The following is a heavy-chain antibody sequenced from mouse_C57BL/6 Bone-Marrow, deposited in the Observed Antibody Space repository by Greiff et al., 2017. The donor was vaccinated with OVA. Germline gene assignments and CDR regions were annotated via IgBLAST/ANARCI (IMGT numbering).Heavy chain of an antibody. CDR2: IYPRSGNT. J-gene: IGHJ4*01. Sequence: VQGVESGAELARPGASVKLSCKASGCTFTSYGISWVKQRTGQGLEWIGEIYPRSGNTYYNEKFKGKATLTADKSSSTAYMELRSLTSEDSAVYFCARQDFYYAMDYWGQGTSVTVSS. CDR1: GCTFTSYG. CDR3: ARQDFYYAMDY. V-gene: IGHV1-81*01.